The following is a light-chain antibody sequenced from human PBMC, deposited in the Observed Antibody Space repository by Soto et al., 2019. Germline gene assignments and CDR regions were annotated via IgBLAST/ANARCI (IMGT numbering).Light chain of an antibody. J-gene: IGKJ1*01. CDR2: AAS. Sequence: DIQMTQSPSSLSASVGDRVTITCRASQSISSYLNWYQQKPGKAPKLLIYAASSLQSGVPSRFSGSGSGTDFTLTISSLEPEDFAVYYCQQRNSWPWTFGQGTKVDIK. CDR3: QQRNSWPWT. CDR1: QSISSY. V-gene: IGKV1-39*01.